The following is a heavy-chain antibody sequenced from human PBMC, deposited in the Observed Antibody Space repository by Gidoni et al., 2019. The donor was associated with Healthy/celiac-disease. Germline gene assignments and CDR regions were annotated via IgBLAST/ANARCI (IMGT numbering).Heavy chain of an antibody. CDR2: MSSSSSYI. CDR3: ARGGIVGARADAFDI. J-gene: IGHJ3*02. D-gene: IGHD1-26*01. CDR1: GFTFSRYS. Sequence: EVQLVESGGGLVKPGGSLRLSCAASGFTFSRYSMNWVRQAPGKGLEWVSSMSSSSSYIYYADSGKGRFTISRDNAKNSLYLQMNSLRAEDTAVYYCARGGIVGARADAFDIWGQGTMVTVSS. V-gene: IGHV3-21*01.